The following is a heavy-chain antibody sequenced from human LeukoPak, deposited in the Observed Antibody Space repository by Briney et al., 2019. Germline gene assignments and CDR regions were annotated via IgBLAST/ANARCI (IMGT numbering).Heavy chain of an antibody. V-gene: IGHV3-64*01. CDR1: GFTFSSYA. J-gene: IGHJ3*02. Sequence: PGGSLRLSCAASGFTFSSYAMHWVRQAPGKGLEYVSAISSNGGSTYYANSVKGRFTISRDNSKNTLYLQMGSLRAEDMAVYYCARGGEIVVVTAIELGDAFDIWGQGTMVTVSS. D-gene: IGHD2-21*02. CDR2: ISSNGGST. CDR3: ARGGEIVVVTAIELGDAFDI.